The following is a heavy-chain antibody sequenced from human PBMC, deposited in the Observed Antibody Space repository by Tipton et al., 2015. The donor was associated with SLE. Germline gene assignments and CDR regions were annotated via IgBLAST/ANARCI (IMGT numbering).Heavy chain of an antibody. J-gene: IGHJ4*02. CDR1: GGSISSHY. CDR2: INHSGST. Sequence: TLSLTCTVSGGSISSHYWSWIRQPPGKGLEWIGEINHSGSTNYNPSLKSRVTISVDTSKNQFSLKLSSVTAADTAVYYCARERHFDYWGQGTLVTVSS. CDR3: ARERHFDY. V-gene: IGHV4-34*01.